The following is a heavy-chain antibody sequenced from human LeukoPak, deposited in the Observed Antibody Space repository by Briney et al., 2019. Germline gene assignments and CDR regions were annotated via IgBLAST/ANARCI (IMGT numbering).Heavy chain of an antibody. CDR3: ARGPPNTYYYDSSGYYFDY. V-gene: IGHV3-53*01. D-gene: IGHD3-22*01. J-gene: IGHJ4*02. CDR2: IYSGGST. CDR1: GFTFSSNY. Sequence: PGGSLRLSCAASGFTFSSNYMSWVRQAPGKGLEWVSVIYSGGSTYYADSVKGRFTISRDNSKNTLYLQMNSLRAEDTAVYYCARGPPNTYYYDSSGYYFDYWGQGTLVTVSS.